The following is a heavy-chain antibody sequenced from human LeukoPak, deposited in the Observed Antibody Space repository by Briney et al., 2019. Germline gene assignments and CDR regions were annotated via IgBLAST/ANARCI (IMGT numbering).Heavy chain of an antibody. CDR2: INHSGST. V-gene: IGHV4-34*01. D-gene: IGHD2-8*01. CDR3: ARGRLDRLRGGYFDY. Sequence: KPSETLSLTCAVYGGSFSGYYWSWIRQPPGKGREWIGEINHSGSTNYNPSLKSRVTISVDTSTNQSSLQLSSVTAADTAVYYCARGRLDRLRGGYFDYWGQGTLVTVSS. CDR1: GGSFSGYY. J-gene: IGHJ4*02.